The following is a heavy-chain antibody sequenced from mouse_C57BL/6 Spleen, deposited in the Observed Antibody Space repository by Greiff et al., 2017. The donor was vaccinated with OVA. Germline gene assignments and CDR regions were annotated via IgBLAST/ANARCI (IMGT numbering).Heavy chain of an antibody. Sequence: VQLKQPGAELVMPGASVKLSCKASGYTFTSYWMHWVKQRPGQGLEWIGEIDPSDSYTNYNQKFKGKSTLTVDKSSSTAYMQLSSLTSEDSAVYYCARPLGDYAMDYWGQGTSVTVSS. J-gene: IGHJ4*01. D-gene: IGHD3-3*01. CDR1: GYTFTSYW. CDR3: ARPLGDYAMDY. CDR2: IDPSDSYT. V-gene: IGHV1-69*01.